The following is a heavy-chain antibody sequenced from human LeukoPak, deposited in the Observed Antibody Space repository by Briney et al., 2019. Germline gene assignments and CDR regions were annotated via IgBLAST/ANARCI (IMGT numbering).Heavy chain of an antibody. Sequence: PGGSLRLSCAASGFTFSSYSMNWVRQAPGKGLEWVSSISRSSSYIYYADSVKGRFTISRDNAKNSLYLQMNSLRAEDTAVYYCARDQGIVGAMYYFDYWGQGTLVTVSS. V-gene: IGHV3-21*01. CDR2: ISRSSSYI. J-gene: IGHJ4*02. CDR1: GFTFSSYS. CDR3: ARDQGIVGAMYYFDY. D-gene: IGHD1-26*01.